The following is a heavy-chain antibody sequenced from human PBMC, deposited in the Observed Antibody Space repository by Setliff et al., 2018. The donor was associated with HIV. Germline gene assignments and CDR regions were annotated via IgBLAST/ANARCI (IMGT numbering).Heavy chain of an antibody. Sequence: SETLSLTCAVFGGSFTDIDGSFTDYYWLWIRQPPGEGLEWIGEINHSGSTHYNPSLKSRFTISVDTSKNQFSLKGNSVTVADTAVYYGARGARLLAGYSDRWVYYDKGFWGKGTTVTVSS. J-gene: IGHJ6*04. CDR2: INHSGST. D-gene: IGHD6-13*01. CDR3: ARGARLLAGYSDRWVYYDKGF. V-gene: IGHV4-34*01. CDR1: GGSFTDIDGSFTDYY.